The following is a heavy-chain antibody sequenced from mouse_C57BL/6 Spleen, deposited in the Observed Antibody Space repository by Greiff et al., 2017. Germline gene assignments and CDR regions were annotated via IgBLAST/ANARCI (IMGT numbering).Heavy chain of an antibody. CDR2: IDPETGGS. J-gene: IGHJ2*01. CDR1: GYTFTDYE. CDR3: TRDEG. V-gene: IGHV1-15*01. Sequence: VQLQQSGAELVRPGASVTLSCKASGYTFTDYEMHWVKQTPVHGLEWIGAIDPETGGSAYNQKFKGKAILTADKSSSTAYMERRSLTSEDSAVYYCTRDEGWGQGTTLTVSS.